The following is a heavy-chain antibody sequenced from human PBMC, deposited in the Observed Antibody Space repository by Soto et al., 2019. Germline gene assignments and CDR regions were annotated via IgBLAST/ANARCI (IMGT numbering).Heavy chain of an antibody. CDR3: ARDTTTYYDFWSGSIIGGFDP. Sequence: PSETLSLTCTVPGGSISSYYWSWIRQPPGKGLEWIGYIYYSGSTNYNPSLKSRVTISVDTSKNQFSLKLSSVTAADTAVYYCARDTTTYYDFWSGSIIGGFDPWGQGTLVTVSS. CDR2: IYYSGST. CDR1: GGSISSYY. D-gene: IGHD3-3*01. J-gene: IGHJ5*02. V-gene: IGHV4-59*01.